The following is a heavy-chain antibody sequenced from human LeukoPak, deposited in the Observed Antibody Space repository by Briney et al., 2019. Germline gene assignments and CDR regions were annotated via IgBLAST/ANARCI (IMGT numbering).Heavy chain of an antibody. D-gene: IGHD3-22*01. CDR2: ISSSSNYI. V-gene: IGHV3-21*01. CDR1: GFTFSSYS. CDR3: ARDRYASYYDSSGYPDY. J-gene: IGHJ4*02. Sequence: GGSLRLSCAASGFTFSSYSMNWVRQAPGKGLEWVSSISSSSNYIYYADSVKGRFTISRDNAKNSLYLQMNSLRAEDTAVYYCARDRYASYYDSSGYPDYWGQGTLVTVSS.